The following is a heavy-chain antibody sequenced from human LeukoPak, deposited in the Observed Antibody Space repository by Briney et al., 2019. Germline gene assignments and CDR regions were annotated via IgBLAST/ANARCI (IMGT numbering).Heavy chain of an antibody. CDR1: GFTVSGTH. D-gene: IGHD3-16*01. V-gene: IGHV3-53*01. Sequence: GSLRLSCAASGFTVSGTHMSWVRQAPGKGLEWVSAMYTSGTTYYADSVQGRFTISRDTSKNTLYLHMNILRADDTAVYYCAKDEATSGGGLASWGQGTLVTVSS. CDR3: AKDEATSGGGLAS. CDR2: MYTSGTT. J-gene: IGHJ4*02.